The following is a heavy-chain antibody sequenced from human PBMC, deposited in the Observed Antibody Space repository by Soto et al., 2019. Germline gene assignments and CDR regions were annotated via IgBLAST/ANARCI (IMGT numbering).Heavy chain of an antibody. CDR1: GFTFSNAW. Sequence: GGSLRLSCAASGFTFSNAWMSWVRQAPGKGLEWVGRIKSKTDGGTTDYAAPVKGRFTISRDDSKNTLYLQMNSLKTEDTAVYYCTTKLNYYDSSGYYNNWFDPWGQGTQVTVSS. CDR2: IKSKTDGGTT. D-gene: IGHD3-22*01. CDR3: TTKLNYYDSSGYYNNWFDP. V-gene: IGHV3-15*01. J-gene: IGHJ5*02.